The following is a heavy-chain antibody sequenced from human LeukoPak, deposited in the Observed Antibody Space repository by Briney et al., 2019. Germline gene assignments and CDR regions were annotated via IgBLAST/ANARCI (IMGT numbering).Heavy chain of an antibody. D-gene: IGHD2-15*01. CDR2: ISHSGST. CDR3: ARSVVVVSTPPPTYYMDV. Sequence: RPSETLSLTCAVYGGSFSGYYWSWIRQPPGKGLEWIGEISHSGSTNYNPSLKSRVTISVDTSKNQFSLKLSSVTAADTAVYYCARSVVVVSTPPPTYYMDVWGKGTTVTVSS. J-gene: IGHJ6*03. CDR1: GGSFSGYY. V-gene: IGHV4-34*01.